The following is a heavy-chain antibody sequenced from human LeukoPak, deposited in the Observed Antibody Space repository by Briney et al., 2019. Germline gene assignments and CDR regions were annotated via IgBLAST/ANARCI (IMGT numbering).Heavy chain of an antibody. J-gene: IGHJ4*02. Sequence: SQTLSLTCTVSGGSISSGGYYWSWIRQHPGKGLEWIGYIYYSGSTYYNPSLKSRVTISVDTSKNQFPLKLSSVSAADTAVYYCARALGMVDTAIARWGQGTLVTVSS. V-gene: IGHV4-31*03. CDR2: IYYSGST. D-gene: IGHD5-18*01. CDR1: GGSISSGGYY. CDR3: ARALGMVDTAIAR.